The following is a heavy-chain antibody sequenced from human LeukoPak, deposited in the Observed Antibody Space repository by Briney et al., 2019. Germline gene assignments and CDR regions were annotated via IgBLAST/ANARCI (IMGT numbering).Heavy chain of an antibody. CDR1: GFTFSSYW. V-gene: IGHV3-74*01. CDR2: INTDGSST. D-gene: IGHD2-2*01. CDR3: TRVGYCATTSCRTAFDI. Sequence: PGGSLRLSCAVSGFTFSSYWMHWVRQVPGKGLVWVSRINTDGSSTGYADSVKGRFTISRDNAKSTLYLQMNSLRAEDTAVYYCTRVGYCATTSCRTAFDIWGQGTVVTVSS. J-gene: IGHJ3*02.